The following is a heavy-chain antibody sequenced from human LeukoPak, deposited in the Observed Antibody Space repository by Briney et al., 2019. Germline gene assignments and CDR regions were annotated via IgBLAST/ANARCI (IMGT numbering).Heavy chain of an antibody. CDR3: ATLGGYCSSTSCYDYFDY. CDR1: GGSISSYY. Sequence: SETLSLTCTVSGGSISSYYWSWIRRPPGKGLEWIGYIYYSGSTNYNPSLKSRVTISVDTSKNQFSLKLSSVTAADTAVYYCATLGGYCSSTSCYDYFDYWGQGTLVTVSS. V-gene: IGHV4-59*01. CDR2: IYYSGST. J-gene: IGHJ4*02. D-gene: IGHD2-2*01.